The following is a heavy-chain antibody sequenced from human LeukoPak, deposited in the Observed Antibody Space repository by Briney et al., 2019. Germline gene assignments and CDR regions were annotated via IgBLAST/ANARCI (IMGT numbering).Heavy chain of an antibody. J-gene: IGHJ4*02. CDR2: IIPIFGTA. D-gene: IGHD3-22*01. CDR1: GGTFSSYA. CDR3: ANRHSSGYYSPFDY. Sequence: ASVKVSCKASGGTFSSYAISWVRQAPGQGLEWRGGIIPIFGTANYAQKFQGRVTITADESTSTAYMELSSLRSEDTAVYYCANRHSSGYYSPFDYWGQGTLVTVSS. V-gene: IGHV1-69*01.